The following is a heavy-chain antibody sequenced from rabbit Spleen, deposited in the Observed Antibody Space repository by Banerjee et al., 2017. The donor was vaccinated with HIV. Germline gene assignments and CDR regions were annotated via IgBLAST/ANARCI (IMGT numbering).Heavy chain of an antibody. CDR2: IEGGSSIFS. V-gene: IGHV1S40*01. Sequence: QQLVESGGGLVKPGASLTLTCTASGVSFSTNHYLCWVRQAPGKGLEWIACIEGGSSIFSYFASWAKGRFTISKTSSTTVTLQMTTLTAADTATYFCARDSGSGAYIDGYFNLWGQGTLVTVS. CDR1: GVSFSTNHY. J-gene: IGHJ4*01. CDR3: ARDSGSGAYIDGYFNL. D-gene: IGHD1-1*01.